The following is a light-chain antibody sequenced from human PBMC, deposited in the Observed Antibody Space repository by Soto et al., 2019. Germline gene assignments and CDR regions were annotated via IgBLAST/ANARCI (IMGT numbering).Light chain of an antibody. CDR3: QQYNNWPRT. CDR2: GAS. Sequence: EIVLTQSPGTLSLSPGARAPLSCRASQSVSNNYLAWYQQKPGQAPRLLIYGASTRATGIPARFSGSGSGTEFTLTISSLQSEDFAVYYCQQYNNWPRTFGQGTKVDNK. J-gene: IGKJ1*01. V-gene: IGKV3-15*01. CDR1: QSVSNN.